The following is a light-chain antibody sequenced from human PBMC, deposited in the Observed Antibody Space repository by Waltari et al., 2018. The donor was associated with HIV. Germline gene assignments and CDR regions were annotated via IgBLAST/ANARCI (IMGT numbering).Light chain of an antibody. J-gene: IGLJ3*02. V-gene: IGLV1-40*01. CDR2: GNN. Sequence: QSVLTQPPSVSGAPGQRVTISCTGSSSNIGAHYDVHWYQQLPGPAPKPLIYGNNNRPSGVPDRFSGSKSGTSASLAITGLQAEDEADYYCQSYDSSLSGSGVFGGGTKLTVL. CDR3: QSYDSSLSGSGV. CDR1: SSNIGAHYD.